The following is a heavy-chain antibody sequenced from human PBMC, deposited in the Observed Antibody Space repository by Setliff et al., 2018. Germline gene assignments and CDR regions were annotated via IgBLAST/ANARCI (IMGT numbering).Heavy chain of an antibody. J-gene: IGHJ4*02. CDR1: GFTFSTYW. CDR2: INQDGSEK. V-gene: IGHV3-7*03. Sequence: GGSLRLSCAASGFTFSTYWMSWFRQAPGKGLEWVANINQDGSEKYYVDSVKGRFTISRDNAENSLYLQLNSLRAEDTARYYCAKGKGPQPRPSLDYWGQGTLVTVSS. CDR3: AKGKGPQPRPSLDY.